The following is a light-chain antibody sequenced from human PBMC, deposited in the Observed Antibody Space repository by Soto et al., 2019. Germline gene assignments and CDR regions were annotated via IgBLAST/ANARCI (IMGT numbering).Light chain of an antibody. V-gene: IGKV3-11*01. CDR3: QQRADWPRT. CDR1: QSVSNY. Sequence: EIVLTQSPATLSLSPGERATLSCRASQSVSNYLTWYQQKPGQAPRLLVYDTFNRANGIPARFSGSGSDTDFTLTISSLEPEDFAVYYRQQRADWPRTFGQGTKVEIK. J-gene: IGKJ1*01. CDR2: DTF.